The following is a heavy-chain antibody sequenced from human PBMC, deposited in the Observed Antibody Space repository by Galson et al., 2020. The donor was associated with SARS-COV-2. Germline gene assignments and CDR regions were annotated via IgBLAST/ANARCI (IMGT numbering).Heavy chain of an antibody. CDR2: INSDGSST. Sequence: GGSLRLSCAASGFTFSSYWMHWVRQAPGKGLVWVSRINSDGSSTSYADSVKGRFTISRDNAKNTLYLQMNSLRAEDTAVYYCAREGYYYVMLPPRAFDIWGQGTMVTVSS. D-gene: IGHD3-10*02. CDR3: AREGYYYVMLPPRAFDI. J-gene: IGHJ3*02. V-gene: IGHV3-74*01. CDR1: GFTFSSYW.